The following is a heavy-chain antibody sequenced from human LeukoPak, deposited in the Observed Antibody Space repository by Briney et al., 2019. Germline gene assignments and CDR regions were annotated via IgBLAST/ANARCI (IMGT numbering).Heavy chain of an antibody. CDR1: GYTFTDYY. CDR2: INPNDGNT. V-gene: IGHV1-2*02. D-gene: IGHD2-2*01. J-gene: IGHJ4*02. Sequence: GASVKVSCKASGYTFTDYYMHWVRQAPGQGFEWMGWINPNDGNTNYAQKFQGRVTMTRDTSISTAHMEVSRLRSDDTAVYYCARANFHYCSSSTCLFDYWGQGNLVTVSS. CDR3: ARANFHYCSSSTCLFDY.